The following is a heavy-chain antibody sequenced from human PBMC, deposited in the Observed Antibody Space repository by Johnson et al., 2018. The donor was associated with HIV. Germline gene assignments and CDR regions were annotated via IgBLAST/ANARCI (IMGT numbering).Heavy chain of an antibody. CDR2: ISFDGANK. CDR3: AKDRVRDAFDI. Sequence: QVQLVESGGGLVQPGGSLRLSCAASGFTFSSYAMHWVRQAPGKGLEWVAVISFDGANKYYSASVKGRFTISRDDSKNTLFLQMNSLRAEDTAVYYCAKDRVRDAFDIWGQGTMVTVSS. CDR1: GFTFSSYA. J-gene: IGHJ3*02. V-gene: IGHV3-30-3*01. D-gene: IGHD3-10*01.